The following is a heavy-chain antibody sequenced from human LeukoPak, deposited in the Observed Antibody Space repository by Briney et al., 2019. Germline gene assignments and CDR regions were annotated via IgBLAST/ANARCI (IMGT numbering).Heavy chain of an antibody. CDR3: ARRTKYGGGGSCSSNWFDP. V-gene: IGHV4-4*09. Sequence: SETLSLTCIVSGGSISSYSWSWIRQPPGEGLEWIGYIYTSGSTNYNPSPKSRVTISVDPSNNQFSLKLSTVTAADTAVYYCARRTKYGGGGSCSSNWFDPWGQGTLVTVSS. CDR1: GGSISSYS. J-gene: IGHJ5*02. D-gene: IGHD2-15*01. CDR2: IYTSGST.